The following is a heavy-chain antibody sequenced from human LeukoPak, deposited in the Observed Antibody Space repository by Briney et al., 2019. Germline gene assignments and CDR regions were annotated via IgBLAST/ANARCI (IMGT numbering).Heavy chain of an antibody. CDR1: GYTFTSCG. CDR3: ARDKAQDIVVVPAAMGWFDP. D-gene: IGHD2-2*01. V-gene: IGHV1-18*01. J-gene: IGHJ5*02. CDR2: INTANNGDT. Sequence: ASVKVSCKASGYTFTSCGISWVRQAPGQGLEWVAWINTANNGDTAYAQKFQGRVTMTTDTSTSTVYMEVRSLRSDDTAVYYCARDKAQDIVVVPAAMGWFDPWGQGTLVTVSS.